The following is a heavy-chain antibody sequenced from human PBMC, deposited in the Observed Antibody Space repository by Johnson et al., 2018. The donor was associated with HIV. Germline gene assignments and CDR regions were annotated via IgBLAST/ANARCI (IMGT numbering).Heavy chain of an antibody. V-gene: IGHV3-7*03. J-gene: IGHJ3*01. CDR2: IKQDGSEK. CDR3: ARATYYYDTSGYLTRPRAFDV. D-gene: IGHD3-22*01. CDR1: GFTFSSYW. Sequence: VQLVESGGGVVQPGRSLRLSCAASGFTFSSYWMSWVRQAPGNGLEWVANIKQDGSEKYYVDSVKGRFTISRDNAKNSLYLEMNSLRAEDTALYYCARATYYYDTSGYLTRPRAFDVWGLGTMVTVSS.